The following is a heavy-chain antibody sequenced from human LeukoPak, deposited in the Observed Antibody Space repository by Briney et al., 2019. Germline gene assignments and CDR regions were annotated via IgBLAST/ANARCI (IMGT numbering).Heavy chain of an antibody. CDR1: GFTLSGYH. V-gene: IGHV3-48*01. D-gene: IGHD3-10*01. CDR3: TRDSGRGYGMDV. J-gene: IGHJ6*02. CDR2: ISSRSRAI. Sequence: QTGGSLRLSCAASGFTLSGYHMNWARQAPGKGLEWVSYISSRSRAIYYADSVKGRFTISRDHAKNSLYLQMNSLRAEDTAMYYCTRDSGRGYGMDVWGRGTTVTVSS.